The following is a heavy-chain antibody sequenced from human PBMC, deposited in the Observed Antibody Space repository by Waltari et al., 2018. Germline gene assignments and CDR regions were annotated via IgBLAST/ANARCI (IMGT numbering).Heavy chain of an antibody. CDR2: INHAGNI. V-gene: IGHV4-34*01. D-gene: IGHD5-12*01. CDR3: ARISGLDFATPI. CDR1: GGSFYVYY. Sequence: VQLHQWGAGLLKPSETLSRTCGLQGGSFYVYYWSWVRQSPGKGLEWIGEINHAGNINYNPSLKSRVTISIDPSKNQFSLKVESVIAADTAVYYCARISGLDFATPIWAQGTVVTVSS. J-gene: IGHJ3*02.